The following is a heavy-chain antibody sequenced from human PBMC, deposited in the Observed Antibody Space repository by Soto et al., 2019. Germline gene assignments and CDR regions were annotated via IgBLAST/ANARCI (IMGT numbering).Heavy chain of an antibody. Sequence: EVQLLESGGTVVQPGGSLRLSCAASGFTFSTYGVSWVRQAPGKGLEWVSPISGSGYNTFYADSVKGRFTISRDNSNNTVHLLMNNLRADDTALYYCVKQLLSLIVVADAFDIWGQGTMVTVSS. CDR3: VKQLLSLIVVADAFDI. J-gene: IGHJ3*02. CDR2: ISGSGYNT. V-gene: IGHV3-23*01. D-gene: IGHD3-22*01. CDR1: GFTFSTYG.